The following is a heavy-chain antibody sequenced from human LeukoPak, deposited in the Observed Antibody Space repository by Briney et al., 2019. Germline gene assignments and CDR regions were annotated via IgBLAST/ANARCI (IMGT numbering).Heavy chain of an antibody. Sequence: PSETLSLTCGVSREFISGYYWGWVRQSPGKGLEWIGNIYSSGNTYYNASLKSRVTMHIDTSKNQFSLKLSSVTAADTAMYYCAKSNGYGLIDYWGQGTLVTVSS. V-gene: IGHV4-59*04. CDR1: REFISGYY. J-gene: IGHJ4*02. D-gene: IGHD5-12*01. CDR2: IYSSGNT. CDR3: AKSNGYGLIDY.